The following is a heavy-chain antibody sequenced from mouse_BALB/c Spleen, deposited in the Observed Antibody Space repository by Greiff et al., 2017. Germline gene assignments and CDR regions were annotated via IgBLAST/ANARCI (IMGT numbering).Heavy chain of an antibody. CDR2: ISSGGSYT. V-gene: IGHV5-6*03. J-gene: IGHJ3*01. Sequence: EVKLVESGGGLVQPGGSRKLSCAASGFTFSSYGMSWVRQTPDKRLEWVATISSGGSYTYYPDSVKGRFTISRDNAKNTLYLQMSSLKSEDTAMYYCARHQRVNWDPFAYWGQGTLVTVSA. CDR3: ARHQRVNWDPFAY. D-gene: IGHD4-1*01. CDR1: GFTFSSYG.